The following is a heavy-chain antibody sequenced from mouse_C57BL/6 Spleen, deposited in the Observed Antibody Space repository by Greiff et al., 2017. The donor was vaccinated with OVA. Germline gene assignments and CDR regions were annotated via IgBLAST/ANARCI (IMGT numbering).Heavy chain of an antibody. CDR2: IDPETGGT. D-gene: IGHD4-1*01. Sequence: QVQLKESGAELVRPGASVTLSCKASGYTFTDYEMHWVKQTPVHGLEWIGAIDPETGGTAYNQKFKGKAILTADKSSSTAYMELRSLTSEDSAVYYGTRDWVDYWGQGTTLTVSS. CDR3: TRDWVDY. V-gene: IGHV1-15*01. J-gene: IGHJ2*01. CDR1: GYTFTDYE.